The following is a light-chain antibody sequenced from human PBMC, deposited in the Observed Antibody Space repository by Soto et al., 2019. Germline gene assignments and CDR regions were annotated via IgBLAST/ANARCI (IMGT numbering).Light chain of an antibody. CDR1: QSVSSY. V-gene: IGKV3-15*01. J-gene: IGKJ1*01. Sequence: EIVMTQSPATLSVSPGERTTLSCRASQSVSSYLAWYQHKPGQAPRLLLYGASSRATGIPARFSGSGSGTEFTLTISSLQSEDFAVHYCQQYNNWPLTFGQGTKVDIK. CDR2: GAS. CDR3: QQYNNWPLT.